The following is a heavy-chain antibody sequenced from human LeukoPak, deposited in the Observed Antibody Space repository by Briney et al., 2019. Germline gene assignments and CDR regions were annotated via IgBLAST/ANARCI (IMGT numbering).Heavy chain of an antibody. Sequence: SETLSLTCTVSGGSISSSSYYWGWIRQPPGKGLEWIGSIYYSGSTYYNPSLKSRVTISVDTSKNQFSLKLSSVTAADTAVYYCAREGVVVIASDALDIWGQGTMVTVSS. CDR2: IYYSGST. CDR3: AREGVVVIASDALDI. D-gene: IGHD2-21*01. V-gene: IGHV4-39*07. J-gene: IGHJ3*02. CDR1: GGSISSSSYY.